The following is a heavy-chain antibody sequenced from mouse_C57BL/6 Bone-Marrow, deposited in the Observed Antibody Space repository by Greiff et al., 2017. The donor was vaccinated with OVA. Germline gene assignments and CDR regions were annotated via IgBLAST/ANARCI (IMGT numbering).Heavy chain of an antibody. D-gene: IGHD1-1*01. CDR1: GYTFTDYE. J-gene: IGHJ2*01. Sequence: VKLQESGAELVRPGASVTLSCKASGYTFTDYEMHWVKQTPVHGLEWIGAIDPETGGTAYNQKLKGKAILTADKSSSTAYMELRSLTSEDSAVYYCTRRGDYGSSYEYFDYWGQGTTLTVSS. CDR2: IDPETGGT. V-gene: IGHV1-15*01. CDR3: TRRGDYGSSYEYFDY.